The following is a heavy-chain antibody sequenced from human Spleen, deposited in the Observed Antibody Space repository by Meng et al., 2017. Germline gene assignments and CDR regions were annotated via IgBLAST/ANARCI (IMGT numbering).Heavy chain of an antibody. V-gene: IGHV4-4*02. J-gene: IGHJ4*02. CDR1: GGSISNNNW. CDR2: IYHTGST. Sequence: QLQLQESGPGLVKPSEPLSLTCAVPGGSISNNNWWSWVRQPPGKGLEWIAEIYHTGSTNYNPSLKSRVTISVDKSKNQFSLNLSSVTAADTAVYYCARDPDYWGQGTLVTVSS. CDR3: ARDPDY.